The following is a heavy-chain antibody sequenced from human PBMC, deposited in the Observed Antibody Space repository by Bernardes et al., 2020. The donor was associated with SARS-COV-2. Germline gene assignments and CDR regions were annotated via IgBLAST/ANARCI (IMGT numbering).Heavy chain of an antibody. D-gene: IGHD7-27*01. Sequence: GGSLRLSCAASGFTFTVNGMHWFRQAPGKGLECVAFLSQDATHKIYADSVKGRFTISRDISKTTLYLQMNGLRPEDTAIYFCAKDQGYWGKFGLWGRGTLVTVSS. V-gene: IGHV3-30*02. CDR2: LSQDATHK. CDR3: AKDQGYWGKFGL. J-gene: IGHJ2*01. CDR1: GFTFTVNG.